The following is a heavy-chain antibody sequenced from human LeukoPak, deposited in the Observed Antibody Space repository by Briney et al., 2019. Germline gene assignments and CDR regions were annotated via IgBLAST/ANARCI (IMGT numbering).Heavy chain of an antibody. J-gene: IGHJ4*02. CDR3: GRGFSIVPAGIPDY. D-gene: IGHD2-2*02. Sequence: PGGSLRLSCATSGFIFSSDSMIWVRQAPGKGLEWVSSISSTGAYIYYADSLKGRFTISRDNAKNSLYLQMNSLRAEDTAVYYCGRGFSIVPAGIPDYWGLGTLVTVSS. V-gene: IGHV3-21*01. CDR2: ISSTGAYI. CDR1: GFIFSSDS.